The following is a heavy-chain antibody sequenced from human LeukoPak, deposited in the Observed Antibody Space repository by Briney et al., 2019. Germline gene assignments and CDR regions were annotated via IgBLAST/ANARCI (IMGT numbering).Heavy chain of an antibody. CDR1: GGSLSSYY. CDR3: ARGTYSGTWPYDY. D-gene: IGHD6-13*01. Sequence: SETLSLTCTVSGGSLSSYYWNWIRQPPGKGLEWIAYIYYSGTTNYNPSLRSRVTISLDTPKNQFSLNLSAMTAADTAVYYCARGTYSGTWPYDYWGQGTLVTVSS. CDR2: IYYSGTT. J-gene: IGHJ4*02. V-gene: IGHV4-59*01.